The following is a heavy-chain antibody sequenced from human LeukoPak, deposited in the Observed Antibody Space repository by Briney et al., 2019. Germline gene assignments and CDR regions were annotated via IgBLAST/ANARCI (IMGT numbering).Heavy chain of an antibody. CDR2: IYYSGST. J-gene: IGHJ5*02. CDR1: GGSISGYY. D-gene: IGHD5-18*01. CDR3: ASQLWPRSGWFDP. Sequence: PSETLSLTCTVSGGSISGYYWSWIRQPPGKGLEWIGYIYYSGSTNYNPSLKSRVTISVDTSKNQFSLKLSSVTAADTAVYYCASQLWPRSGWFDPWGQGTLVTVSS. V-gene: IGHV4-59*08.